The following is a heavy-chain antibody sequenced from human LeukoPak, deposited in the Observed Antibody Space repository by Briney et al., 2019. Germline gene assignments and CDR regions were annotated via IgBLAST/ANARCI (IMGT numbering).Heavy chain of an antibody. CDR2: ISAYNGNT. D-gene: IGHD5-12*01. J-gene: IGHJ4*02. Sequence: ASVKVSCKASGYTFTSYGISWVRQAPGQGLEWMGWISAYNGNTHYAENLHGRVTMTTDTSTSTAYMELRSLRSDDTAVYYCARTDIVATAGISPYDYWGQGTLVTVSS. CDR3: ARTDIVATAGISPYDY. CDR1: GYTFTSYG. V-gene: IGHV1-18*01.